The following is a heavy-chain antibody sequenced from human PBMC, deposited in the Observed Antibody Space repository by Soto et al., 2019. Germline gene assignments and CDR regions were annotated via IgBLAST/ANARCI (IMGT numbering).Heavy chain of an antibody. V-gene: IGHV4-59*01. D-gene: IGHD6-19*01. CDR1: GGSISSYY. J-gene: IGHJ4*02. Sequence: QVQLQESGPGLVKPSETLSLTCTVSGGSISSYYWSWIRQPPEKGLEWIGYIYYSGSTNYNPSLXXRXSTSVATSTNQFSLTLSSVTAADTAVYYCARDRISVTEGFDYWGQGTLVTVSS. CDR3: ARDRISVTEGFDY. CDR2: IYYSGST.